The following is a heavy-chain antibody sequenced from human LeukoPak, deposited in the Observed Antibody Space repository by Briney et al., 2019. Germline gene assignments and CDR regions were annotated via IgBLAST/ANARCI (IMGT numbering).Heavy chain of an antibody. Sequence: SETLSLTCTVSGGSISSSSYYWGWIRQPPGKGLEWIGSIYYSGSTYYNPSLKSRVTISVDTSKNQFSLKLSSVTAADTAVYYCARGGGVGYYYDSSGYYYGGTFDYWGQGTLVTVSS. CDR1: GGSISSSSYY. D-gene: IGHD3-22*01. V-gene: IGHV4-39*01. CDR3: ARGGGVGYYYDSSGYYYGGTFDY. J-gene: IGHJ4*02. CDR2: IYYSGST.